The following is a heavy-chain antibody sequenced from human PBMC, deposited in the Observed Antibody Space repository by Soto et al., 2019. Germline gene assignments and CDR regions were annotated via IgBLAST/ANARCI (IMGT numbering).Heavy chain of an antibody. V-gene: IGHV3-9*02. CDR3: VKDVLPGGADY. J-gene: IGHJ4*02. CDR1: GFTSNDYA. CDR2: IYYNSDRI. D-gene: IGHD3-16*01. Sequence: EVKLVESGGGLVQPGRSLRLSCAASGFTSNDYAMPWVRQAPGKGLEWVSGIYYNSDRIDYGDSVKGRFATSRDNANNSLYLQMNSLRPEDTAVYYCVKDVLPGGADYWGPGTLVTVSS.